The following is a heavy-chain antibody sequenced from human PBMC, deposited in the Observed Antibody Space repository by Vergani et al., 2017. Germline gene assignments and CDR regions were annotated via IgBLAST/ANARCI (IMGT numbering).Heavy chain of an antibody. D-gene: IGHD2-15*01. CDR3: ARGSEAATLRWFDP. J-gene: IGHJ5*02. CDR1: GFTFSSYA. Sequence: VQLLESGGGLVQPGGSLRLSCAASGFTFSSYAMSWVRQAPGKGLEWIGEINHSGSTNYNPSLKSRVTISVDTSKNQFSLKLSSVTAADTAVYYCARGSEAATLRWFDPWGQGTLVTVSS. V-gene: IGHV4-34*01. CDR2: INHSGST.